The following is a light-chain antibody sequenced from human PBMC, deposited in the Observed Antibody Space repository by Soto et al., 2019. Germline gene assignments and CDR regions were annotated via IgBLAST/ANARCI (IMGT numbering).Light chain of an antibody. CDR2: AAS. Sequence: DSPMTQSPSSLSAFEGDEVTIPCRASQTSMNYLNWYQLKPGTPPRLLIYAASSLQSGVPSRFSGSGSAKDFTLTISSLQPDYFATYSCQLSYNSPRTFAQGTKVDI. J-gene: IGKJ1*01. V-gene: IGKV1-39*01. CDR3: QLSYNSPRT. CDR1: QTSMNY.